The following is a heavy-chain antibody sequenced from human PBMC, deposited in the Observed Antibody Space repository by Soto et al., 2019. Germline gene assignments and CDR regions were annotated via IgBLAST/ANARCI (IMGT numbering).Heavy chain of an antibody. CDR3: TTYGSGTSYTYGFDN. CDR2: IKSKTDGGTR. J-gene: IGHJ4*02. V-gene: IGHV3-15*01. Sequence: GGSLRLSCAASGFTFSNAWMSWVRQAPGKGLEWVGRIKSKTDGGTRDYAASVTGRFTVSRDDSKTTLFLQMDSLKTEDTAVYYCTTYGSGTSYTYGFDNWGQGTLVTVSS. D-gene: IGHD3-10*01. CDR1: GFTFSNAW.